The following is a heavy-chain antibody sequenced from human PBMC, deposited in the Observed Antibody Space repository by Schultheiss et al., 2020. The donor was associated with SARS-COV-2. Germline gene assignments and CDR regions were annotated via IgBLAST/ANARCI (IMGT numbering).Heavy chain of an antibody. V-gene: IGHV4-31*03. CDR3: ARAISGSLFDY. CDR2: IHYSGST. CDR1: GGSISSGGYY. D-gene: IGHD1-26*01. Sequence: SQTLSLTCPVSGGSISSGGYYWSWIRQHPGKGLEWIGYIHYSGSTYYNPSLKSRLTISGDTSKNQFSLKLNSVTAADTAVYYCARAISGSLFDYWGGGTLVTVAS. J-gene: IGHJ4*02.